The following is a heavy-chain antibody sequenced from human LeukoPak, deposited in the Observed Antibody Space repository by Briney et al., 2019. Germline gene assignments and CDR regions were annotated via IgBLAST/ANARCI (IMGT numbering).Heavy chain of an antibody. D-gene: IGHD6-19*01. CDR1: GFTFSSYS. J-gene: IGHJ4*02. Sequence: GGSLRLSCAAFGFTFSSYSMNWVRQAPGKGLEWVSSISSSSSYIYYADSVKGRFTISRDNAKNSLYLQMNSLRAEDTAVYYCARAIAVAGCFDYWGQGTLVTVSS. CDR3: ARAIAVAGCFDY. V-gene: IGHV3-21*01. CDR2: ISSSSSYI.